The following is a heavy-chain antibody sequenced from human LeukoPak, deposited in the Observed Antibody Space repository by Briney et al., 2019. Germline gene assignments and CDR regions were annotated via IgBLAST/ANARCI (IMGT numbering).Heavy chain of an antibody. CDR1: GFTVSSNY. J-gene: IGHJ4*02. D-gene: IGHD5-18*01. V-gene: IGHV3-53*01. CDR2: IYSGGST. Sequence: PGGSLRLSCAASGFTVSSNYMSWVRQAPGKGLEWVSVIYSGGSTYYADSVKGRFTISRDNSKNTLYLQMNSLGAEDTAVYYCARDPGYSYGYFDYWGQGTLVTVSS. CDR3: ARDPGYSYGYFDY.